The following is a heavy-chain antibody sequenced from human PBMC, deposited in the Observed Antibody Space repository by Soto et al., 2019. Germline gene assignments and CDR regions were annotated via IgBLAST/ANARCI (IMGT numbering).Heavy chain of an antibody. D-gene: IGHD2-21*01. J-gene: IGHJ4*02. CDR1: GGTFSSYA. Sequence: SVKVSCKASGGTFSSYAISWVRQAPGQGLEWMGGIIPIFGTANYAQKFQGRVTITADKSTSTAYMELSSLRSEDTAVYYCARELYSCGAECPYYMDYWGQGTPVTVSS. CDR2: IIPIFGTA. V-gene: IGHV1-69*06. CDR3: ARELYSCGAECPYYMDY.